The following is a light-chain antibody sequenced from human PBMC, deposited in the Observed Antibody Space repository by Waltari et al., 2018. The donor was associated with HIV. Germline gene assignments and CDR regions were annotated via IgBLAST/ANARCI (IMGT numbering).Light chain of an antibody. V-gene: IGLV2-14*03. CDR1: SSDIGAYAY. CDR3: VSYATNNIPL. CDR2: DVS. J-gene: IGLJ3*02. Sequence: QSALTQPASVSGSPGQSITISCTGTSSDIGAYAYVSLYQQYPGKAPRLLIYDVSVRSSGISDRFSGAKSAYTASASLTISKLQAEDEAHYYCVSYATNNIPLFGGGTKLTVL.